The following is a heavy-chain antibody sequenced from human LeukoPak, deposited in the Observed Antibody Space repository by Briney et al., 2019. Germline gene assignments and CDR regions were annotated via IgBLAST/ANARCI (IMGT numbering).Heavy chain of an antibody. Sequence: PGGPLRLSCAASGFTFSSYSMNWVRQAPGKGLEWVSHISRSSSTIYYADSVKGRFTISRDSAKNSLYLQMNSLRAEDTAVYYCARDPSREWGQGTLVTVSS. CDR3: ARDPSRE. D-gene: IGHD2-2*01. V-gene: IGHV3-48*01. CDR1: GFTFSSYS. J-gene: IGHJ4*02. CDR2: ISRSSSTI.